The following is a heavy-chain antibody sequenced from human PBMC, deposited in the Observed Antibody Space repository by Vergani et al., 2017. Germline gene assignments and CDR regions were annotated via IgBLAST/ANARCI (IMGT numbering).Heavy chain of an antibody. D-gene: IGHD3-22*01. CDR3: ARAYYYNSSGYYLYYYYVMDV. CDR2: IYYSGST. CDR1: GGSISSGDYY. V-gene: IGHV4-30-4*08. J-gene: IGHJ6*02. Sequence: QVQLQESGPGLVKPSQTLSLTCTVSGGSISSGDYYWSWIRQPPGKGLEWIGYIYYSGSTYYNPSLKSRVTISLDTSKNQFSLKLSSVTAADTAVYYCARAYYYNSSGYYLYYYYVMDVWGQGTTVTVSS.